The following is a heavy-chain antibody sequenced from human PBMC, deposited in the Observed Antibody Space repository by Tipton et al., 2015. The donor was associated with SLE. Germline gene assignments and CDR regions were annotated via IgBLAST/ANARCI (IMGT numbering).Heavy chain of an antibody. J-gene: IGHJ6*03. CDR2: IIPLFDTS. Sequence: QLVQSGAEVKKPGSSVKVSCKASGGTFSMFAINWVRQAPGQGLEWMGGIIPLFDTSNYARKFQGRVTITTDESTSTAYMELSSLRSDDTAVYYCARGPASDYYMDVWGKGTTVTVSS. CDR3: ARGPASDYYMDV. V-gene: IGHV1-69*01. CDR1: GGTFSMFA.